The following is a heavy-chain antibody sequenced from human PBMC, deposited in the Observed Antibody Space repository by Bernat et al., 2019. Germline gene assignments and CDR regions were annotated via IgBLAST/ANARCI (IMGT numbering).Heavy chain of an antibody. D-gene: IGHD1-1*01. CDR2: INQDGSET. CDR1: GFIFNTNW. CDR3: ARSPGTGTVDY. V-gene: IGHV3-7*03. Sequence: EVQLVESRGDLVQPGGSLRLSCAASGFIFNTNWMSWVRQAPGKGLEWVANINQDGSETYYVDSVRGRFAISRDNAKNSLFLQMNSLRVEDTAVYYCARSPGTGTVDYWGPGTLVTVSS. J-gene: IGHJ4*02.